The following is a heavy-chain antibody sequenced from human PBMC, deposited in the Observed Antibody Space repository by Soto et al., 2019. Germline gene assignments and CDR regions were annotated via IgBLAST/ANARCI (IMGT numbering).Heavy chain of an antibody. Sequence: EVQLVASGGGLVQPGGPLKLSCAASGFTFSGSAIHWVRQASGKGLEWVGRIRSKPNSDATAYAVSVKGRFTISRDDSRNTAYLQMNSLKTEDTAGYSCARGLYDFWSGHPKRLDYWGQGTVVTVSS. V-gene: IGHV3-73*02. CDR2: IRSKPNSDAT. CDR3: ARGLYDFWSGHPKRLDY. D-gene: IGHD3-3*01. J-gene: IGHJ4*02. CDR1: GFTFSGSA.